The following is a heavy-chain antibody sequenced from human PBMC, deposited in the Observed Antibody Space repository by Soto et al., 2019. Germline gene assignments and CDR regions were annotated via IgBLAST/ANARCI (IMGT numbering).Heavy chain of an antibody. Sequence: SETLSLTCTVSGGSINSGDYYWTWVRQPPGKCLEWIGNIFHSGSTYYTPSLQSRVTISLDTSKNHFSLKLSSVTPADTAVYYCARDRYYGSGTYYNFYSGMDVWGQGTTVTVYS. D-gene: IGHD3-10*01. J-gene: IGHJ6*02. V-gene: IGHV4-30-4*01. CDR3: ARDRYYGSGTYYNFYSGMDV. CDR2: IFHSGST. CDR1: GGSINSGDYY.